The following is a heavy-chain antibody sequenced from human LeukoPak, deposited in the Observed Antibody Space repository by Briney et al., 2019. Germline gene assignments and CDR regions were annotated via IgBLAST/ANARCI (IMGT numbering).Heavy chain of an antibody. V-gene: IGHV3-11*01. Sequence: GGSLRLSCAASGFTFSDYYMSWIRQAPGKGLEWVSYISSSGSTIYYADSVKGRFTISRDNAKNSLYLQMNSLRAEDTAVYYCARESKGPPNRLRHFDWRRATYGMDVWGQGTTVTVSS. J-gene: IGHJ6*02. CDR2: ISSSGSTI. CDR3: ARESKGPPNRLRHFDWRRATYGMDV. CDR1: GFTFSDYY. D-gene: IGHD3-9*01.